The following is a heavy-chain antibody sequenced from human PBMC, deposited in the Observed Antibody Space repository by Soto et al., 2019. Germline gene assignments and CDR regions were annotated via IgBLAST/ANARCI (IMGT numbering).Heavy chain of an antibody. V-gene: IGHV3-30-3*01. CDR1: GFTFSSYA. Sequence: GGSLRLSCAASGFTFSSYAMHWVRQAPGKGLEWVAVISYDGSNKYYADSVKGRFTISRDNSKNTLYLQMNSLRAEDTAVYYCAGSYYDFWSGYENLYGMDVWGQGTTVTVSS. CDR3: AGSYYDFWSGYENLYGMDV. J-gene: IGHJ6*02. D-gene: IGHD3-3*01. CDR2: ISYDGSNK.